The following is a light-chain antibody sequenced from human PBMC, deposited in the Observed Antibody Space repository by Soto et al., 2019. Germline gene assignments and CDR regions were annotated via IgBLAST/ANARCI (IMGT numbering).Light chain of an antibody. CDR2: DAS. CDR1: QDISNY. Sequence: IHMTHAPSSLSASVLYRITITCLASQDISNYLAWYQQKPGKAPKLLIYDASNLETGVPSKFSGSGSGTDFTFTISSLQPEDIATYYCQQYDNLPITFGQGTRLEIK. J-gene: IGKJ5*01. V-gene: IGKV1-33*01. CDR3: QQYDNLPIT.